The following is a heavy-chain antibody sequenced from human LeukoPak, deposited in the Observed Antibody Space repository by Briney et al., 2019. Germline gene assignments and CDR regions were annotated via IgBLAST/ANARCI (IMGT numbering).Heavy chain of an antibody. V-gene: IGHV4-30-4*01. J-gene: IGHJ4*02. CDR3: ARVLLRKSRAAFDY. D-gene: IGHD2/OR15-2a*01. CDR2: IYYRGST. Sequence: SETLSLTCTVSGGSISSGDYYWSWIRQPPGKGLEWIGYIYYRGSTYYNPSLKSRVTISVDTSKNQFSLKLSSVTAADTAVYYCARVLLRKSRAAFDYWGQGTLVTVSS. CDR1: GGSISSGDYY.